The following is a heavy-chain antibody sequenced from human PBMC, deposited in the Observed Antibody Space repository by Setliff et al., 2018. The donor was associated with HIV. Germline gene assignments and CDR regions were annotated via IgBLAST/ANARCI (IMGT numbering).Heavy chain of an antibody. J-gene: IGHJ4*02. CDR2: INPNSGGT. D-gene: IGHD3-22*01. V-gene: IGHV1-2*04. CDR1: GYTFTGYY. Sequence: ASVKVSCKASGYTFTGYYMHWVRQAPGQGLEWMGWINPNSGGTNYAQKFQGWVTMTSDTSISTAYMELSRLRSDDTAVYYCARVGGPLFWLLYWGQGTLVTVSS. CDR3: ARVGGPLFWLLY.